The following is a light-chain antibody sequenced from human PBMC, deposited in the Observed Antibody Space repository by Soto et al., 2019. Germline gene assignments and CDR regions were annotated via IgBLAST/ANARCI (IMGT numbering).Light chain of an antibody. Sequence: QSALTQPRSVSGSPGQSVTISSTGTSSDVGGYNYVSWYQQHPGKAPKLMIYDVSKRPSGVPDRFSGSKSGNTASLTISGLQAEDEADYYCCSYAGSYPSYVFGTGTKVTVL. CDR3: CSYAGSYPSYV. CDR1: SSDVGGYNY. J-gene: IGLJ1*01. CDR2: DVS. V-gene: IGLV2-11*01.